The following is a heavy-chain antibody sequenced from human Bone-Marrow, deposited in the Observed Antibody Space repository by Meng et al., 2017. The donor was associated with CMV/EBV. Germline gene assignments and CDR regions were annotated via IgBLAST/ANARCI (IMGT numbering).Heavy chain of an antibody. CDR2: ISSSSSYI. V-gene: IGHV3-21*01. CDR3: ARNNKLRLLEWLQVDY. CDR1: GFTFSSYS. D-gene: IGHD3-3*01. J-gene: IGHJ4*02. Sequence: GESPKISCAASGFTFSSYSMNWVRQAPGKGLEWVSSISSSSSYIYYADSVKGRFTISRDNAKNSLYLQMNSLRAEDTAVYYCARNNKLRLLEWLQVDYWGQGTLVTVSS.